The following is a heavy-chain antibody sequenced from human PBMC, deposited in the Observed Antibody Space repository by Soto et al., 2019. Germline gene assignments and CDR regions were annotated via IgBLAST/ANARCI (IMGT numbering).Heavy chain of an antibody. V-gene: IGHV3-15*07. CDR1: GFTFSNAW. Sequence: EVQLVESGGGLVKPGGSLRLSCAASGFTFSNAWMNWVRQSPGTGLEWVGRIKSKTDGGTTDYAAPVKGRFTISRDDSKNRLYLHMNSLKTEDTAVYYCTTGPNYDFWSGYYTYYYYGMDVWGQGTTVTVSS. CDR2: IKSKTDGGTT. D-gene: IGHD3-3*01. J-gene: IGHJ6*02. CDR3: TTGPNYDFWSGYYTYYYYGMDV.